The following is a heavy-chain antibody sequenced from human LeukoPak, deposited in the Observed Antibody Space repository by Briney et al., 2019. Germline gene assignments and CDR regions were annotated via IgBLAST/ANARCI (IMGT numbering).Heavy chain of an antibody. CDR3: ARRIRVGYDFWRAPPVDYYYMDV. CDR1: LGSISRGGYY. D-gene: IGHD3-3*01. J-gene: IGHJ6*03. V-gene: IGHV4-31*03. Sequence: TLSLTCTVSLGSISRGGYYWSWIRQHPGKGLEWIGYIYYSGSTYYNPSLKGRVTISVDTSKNQFSLKLSSVTAADTAVDYCARRIRVGYDFWRAPPVDYYYMDVWGKGTTVTVSS. CDR2: IYYSGST.